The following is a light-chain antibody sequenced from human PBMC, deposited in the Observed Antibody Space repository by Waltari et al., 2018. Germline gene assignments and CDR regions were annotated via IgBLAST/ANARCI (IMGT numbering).Light chain of an antibody. V-gene: IGLV1-51*02. CDR1: SSNIGPPY. CDR2: EDN. Sequence: QSVLTHPPSVSAAPGQKVTISCSGSSSNIGPPYLSWYQQFPGTAPKLLNFEDNKRPSGIPARFSGSKSGTSATLGITGLQTGDDATYYCATWDTSLSFVVFGGGTKLTV. CDR3: ATWDTSLSFVV. J-gene: IGLJ2*01.